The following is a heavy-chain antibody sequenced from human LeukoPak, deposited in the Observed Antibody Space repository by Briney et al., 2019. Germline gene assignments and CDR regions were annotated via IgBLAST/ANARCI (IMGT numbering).Heavy chain of an antibody. CDR3: TTLGSIATAPMGGY. D-gene: IGHD6-13*01. Sequence: GGSLRLSCAASGFTFNNAWMNWVRQAPGKGLEWVGRIKSKAEGGTIDYAAPVKGRFTISRDDSKNTLYLQMNSLKAEDTAFYYCTTLGSIATAPMGGYWGQGTLVTVSS. CDR1: GFTFNNAW. J-gene: IGHJ4*02. V-gene: IGHV3-15*01. CDR2: IKSKAEGGTI.